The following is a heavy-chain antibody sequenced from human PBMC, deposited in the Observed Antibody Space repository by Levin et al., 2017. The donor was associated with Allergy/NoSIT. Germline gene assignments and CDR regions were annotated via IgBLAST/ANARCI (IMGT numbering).Heavy chain of an antibody. V-gene: IGHV1-18*01. CDR1: GYTFTSYG. D-gene: IGHD3-10*01. J-gene: IGHJ6*02. Sequence: ASVKVSCKASGYTFTSYGISWVRQAPGQGLEWMGWISAYNGNTNYAQKLQGRVTMTTDTSTSTAYMELRSLRSDDTAVYYCARDYHGSGRYYYYYGMDVWGQGTTVTVSS. CDR2: ISAYNGNT. CDR3: ARDYHGSGRYYYYYGMDV.